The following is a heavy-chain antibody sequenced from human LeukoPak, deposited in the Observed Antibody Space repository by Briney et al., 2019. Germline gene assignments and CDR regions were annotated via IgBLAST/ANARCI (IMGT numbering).Heavy chain of an antibody. CDR3: ATGPGYCSSTSCSVFYY. J-gene: IGHJ4*02. Sequence: GGSLRLSCAASGFAFTDYYMSWIRQAPGKGLEGGSYISSSCSTFFYADSLKAPFPISMDNAKTSLYLQINCLRAEDTAVYYCATGPGYCSSTSCSVFYYWGQGTLVAVSS. D-gene: IGHD2-2*01. CDR2: ISSSCSTF. V-gene: IGHV3-11*01. CDR1: GFAFTDYY.